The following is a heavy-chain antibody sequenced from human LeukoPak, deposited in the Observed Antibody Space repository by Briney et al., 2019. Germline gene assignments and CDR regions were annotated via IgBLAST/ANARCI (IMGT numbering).Heavy chain of an antibody. CDR3: AKDGQWPRIREYYFDY. CDR2: ISGSGGST. V-gene: IGHV3-23*01. D-gene: IGHD6-19*01. J-gene: IGHJ4*02. Sequence: PGGSLRLSCAASGFPFTSYSMNWVRQAPGKGLEWVSAISGSGGSTYYADSVKGRFTISRDNSKNTLYLQMNSLRADDTAVYYCAKDGQWPRIREYYFDYWGQGTLVTVSS. CDR1: GFPFTSYS.